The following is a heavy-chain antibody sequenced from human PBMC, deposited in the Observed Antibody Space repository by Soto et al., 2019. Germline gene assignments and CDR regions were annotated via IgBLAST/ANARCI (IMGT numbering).Heavy chain of an antibody. CDR3: ARAYYDSSGYSNWFDP. J-gene: IGHJ5*02. Sequence: GASVKVSCKASGYTFTSYGISWVRQAPGQGLEWMGWISAYNGNTNYAQKLQGRVTMTTDTSTSTAYMELRSLRSDDTAVYYCARAYYDSSGYSNWFDPWGQGTLVTAPQ. CDR1: GYTFTSYG. CDR2: ISAYNGNT. V-gene: IGHV1-18*01. D-gene: IGHD3-22*01.